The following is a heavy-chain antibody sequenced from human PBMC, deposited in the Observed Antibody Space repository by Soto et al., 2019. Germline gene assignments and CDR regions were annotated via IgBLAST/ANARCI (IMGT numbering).Heavy chain of an antibody. CDR1: GFTFSDYY. CDR3: ARVTHYFDY. J-gene: IGHJ4*02. Sequence: QEQLVESGGGLVKPGGSLRLSCAASGFTFSDYYMSWIRQAPGKGLEWVSYISSSGNTIHYADSVKGRFTISRDNAKNSMFLQMNSLRVEDTAGYYCARVTHYFDYWGQGALVAVSS. V-gene: IGHV3-11*01. CDR2: ISSSGNTI.